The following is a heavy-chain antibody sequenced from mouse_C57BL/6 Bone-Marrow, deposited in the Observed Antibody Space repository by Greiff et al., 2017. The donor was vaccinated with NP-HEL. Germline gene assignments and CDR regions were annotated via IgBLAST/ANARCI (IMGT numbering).Heavy chain of an antibody. Sequence: QVQLQQPGAELVKPGASVKMSCKASGYTFTSYWITWVKQRPGQGLEWIGDIYPGSGSTNYNEKFKSKATLTVDTSSSTAYMQLSSLTSEDSAVYYCARMELRLHNDFDYWGQGTTLTVSS. CDR3: ARMELRLHNDFDY. J-gene: IGHJ2*01. CDR1: GYTFTSYW. CDR2: IYPGSGST. D-gene: IGHD3-2*02. V-gene: IGHV1-55*01.